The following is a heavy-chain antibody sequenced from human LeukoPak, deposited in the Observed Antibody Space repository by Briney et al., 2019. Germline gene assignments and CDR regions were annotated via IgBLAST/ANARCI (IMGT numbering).Heavy chain of an antibody. J-gene: IGHJ3*02. Sequence: GGSLRLSCAASGFTFSSYGMHWVRQAPGKGLEWVAFIRHDGSNKYYADSVKGRFTISRDNSKNTLYLQMNSLRAEDTAVYYCAKFSEYCSGGSCFDAFDIWGQGTMVTVSS. CDR1: GFTFSSYG. CDR2: IRHDGSNK. CDR3: AKFSEYCSGGSCFDAFDI. V-gene: IGHV3-30*02. D-gene: IGHD2-15*01.